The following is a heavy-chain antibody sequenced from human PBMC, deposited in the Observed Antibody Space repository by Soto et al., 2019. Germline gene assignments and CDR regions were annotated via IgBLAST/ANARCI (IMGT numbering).Heavy chain of an antibody. CDR2: INTNTGNP. V-gene: IGHV7-4-1*01. D-gene: IGHD2-15*01. J-gene: IGHJ6*02. Sequence: ASVKVSCKASGYTFTSYAMNWVRQAPGQGLEWMGWINTNTGNPTYAQGFTGRFVFSLDTSVSTAYLQICSLKAEDTAVYYCAREGSLTYCYCGMDVWGQGTTVTVSS. CDR1: GYTFTSYA. CDR3: AREGSLTYCYCGMDV.